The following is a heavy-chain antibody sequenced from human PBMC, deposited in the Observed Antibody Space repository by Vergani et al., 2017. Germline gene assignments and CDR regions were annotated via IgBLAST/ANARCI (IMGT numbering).Heavy chain of an antibody. Sequence: QVQLVQSGAEVKKPGSSVKVSCKAYGGSFDNLVFTWVRQAPGQGLEWVGRIIPFLGSAQYAQKFQGRVTITADVSTNTAYMEVNSLRSDDTAFYYCARIPKYYGAKSHFDSWGQGTLVTVSS. CDR3: ARIPKYYGAKSHFDS. CDR1: GGSFDNLV. D-gene: IGHD4-17*01. J-gene: IGHJ4*02. V-gene: IGHV1-69*13. CDR2: IIPFLGSA.